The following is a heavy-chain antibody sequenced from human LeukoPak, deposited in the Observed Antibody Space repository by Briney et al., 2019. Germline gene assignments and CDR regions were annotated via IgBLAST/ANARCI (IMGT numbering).Heavy chain of an antibody. CDR2: ISSSSNYI. V-gene: IGHV3-21*01. D-gene: IGHD5-24*01. Sequence: GGSLRLSCAASRFTFSTYSMNWVRRAPGKGLEWVSSISSSSNYIYYADSVKGRFTISRDNAQNSLYLQMYSLRAADTAVYYCARSLATMEDAFDIWGQGTMVTVSS. CDR3: ARSLATMEDAFDI. CDR1: RFTFSTYS. J-gene: IGHJ3*02.